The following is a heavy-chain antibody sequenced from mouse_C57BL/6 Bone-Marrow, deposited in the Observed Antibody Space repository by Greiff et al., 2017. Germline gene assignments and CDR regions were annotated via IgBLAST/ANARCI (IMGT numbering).Heavy chain of an antibody. V-gene: IGHV1-42*01. CDR2: INPSTGGT. CDR3: ARFWDYFDY. J-gene: IGHJ2*01. CDR1: GYSFTGYY. Sequence: EVQLQQSGPELVKPGASVKISCKASGYSFTGYYMNWVKQSPEKSLEWIGEINPSTGGTTYNQKFKAKATLTVDKSSSTAYMQLKSLTSEDSAVYYCARFWDYFDYWGQGTTLTGSS. D-gene: IGHD4-1*01.